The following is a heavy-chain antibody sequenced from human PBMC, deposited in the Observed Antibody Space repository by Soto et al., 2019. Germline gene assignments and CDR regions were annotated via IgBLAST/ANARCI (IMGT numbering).Heavy chain of an antibody. V-gene: IGHV3-33*01. CDR1: GFTFSSYG. D-gene: IGHD2-2*01. Sequence: HPGGSLRLSCAASGFTFSSYGMHWVRQAPGKGLEWVAVNKYYADSVKGRFTISRDNSKNTLYLQMNSLRAEDTAVYYCARDYLVVPHRVDYWGQGTLVTVSS. CDR3: ARDYLVVPHRVDY. CDR2: NK. J-gene: IGHJ4*02.